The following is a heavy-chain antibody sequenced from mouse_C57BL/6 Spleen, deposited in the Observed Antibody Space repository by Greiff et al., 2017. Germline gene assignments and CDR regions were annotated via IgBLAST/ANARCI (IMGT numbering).Heavy chain of an antibody. CDR1: GFSLTSYG. D-gene: IGHD3-1*01. CDR3: ASPLNSGAMDY. Sequence: VKLMESGPGLVQPSQRLSITCTVSGFSLTSYGVHWVRQSPGKGLEWLGVIWSGGSTDYNAAFISRLSISKDNSKSQVFFKMNSLQADDTAIYYCASPLNSGAMDYWGQGTSVTVSS. CDR2: IWSGGST. J-gene: IGHJ4*01. V-gene: IGHV2-2*01.